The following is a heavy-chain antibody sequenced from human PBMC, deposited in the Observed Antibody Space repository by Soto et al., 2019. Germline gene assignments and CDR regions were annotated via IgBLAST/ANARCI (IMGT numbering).Heavy chain of an antibody. D-gene: IGHD3-9*01. CDR1: GYTFTGYY. CDR2: INPNSGGT. Sequence: ASVKVSCKASGYTFTGYYMHWVRQAPGQGLEWMGWINPNSGGTNYAQKFQGRVTMTRDTSISTAYMELSRLRSDDTAVYYCARDVGILDWLLYDYFEYWGQGTLVTVSS. V-gene: IGHV1-2*02. CDR3: ARDVGILDWLLYDYFEY. J-gene: IGHJ4*02.